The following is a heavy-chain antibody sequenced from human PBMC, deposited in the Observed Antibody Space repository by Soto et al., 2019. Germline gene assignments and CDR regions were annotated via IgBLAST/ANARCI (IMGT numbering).Heavy chain of an antibody. CDR2: IYYSGST. CDR1: GVSISSSSYY. Sequence: QLQLQESGPGLVKPSETLSLTCTVSGVSISSSSYYWGWIRQPPGKGLAWIGSIYYSGSTYYNPSLKSRVTISVDTSKNQFSLKRSSVTAADTAVYYWASKGGDYGDSNWFDPWGQGTLVTVSS. J-gene: IGHJ5*02. V-gene: IGHV4-39*01. D-gene: IGHD4-17*01. CDR3: ASKGGDYGDSNWFDP.